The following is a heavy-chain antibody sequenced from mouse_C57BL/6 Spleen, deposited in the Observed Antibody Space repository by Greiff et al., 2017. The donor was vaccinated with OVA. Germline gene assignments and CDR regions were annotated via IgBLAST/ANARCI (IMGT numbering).Heavy chain of an antibody. Sequence: VQLKESGPGLVQPSQSLSITCTVSGFSLTSYGVHWVRQSPGKGLEWLGVIWSGGSTDYNAAFISRLSISKDNSKSQVFFKMNSLQADDTAIYYCARNGDYGRGFAYWGQGTLVTVSA. J-gene: IGHJ3*01. CDR3: ARNGDYGRGFAY. CDR2: IWSGGST. CDR1: GFSLTSYG. V-gene: IGHV2-2*01. D-gene: IGHD2-4*01.